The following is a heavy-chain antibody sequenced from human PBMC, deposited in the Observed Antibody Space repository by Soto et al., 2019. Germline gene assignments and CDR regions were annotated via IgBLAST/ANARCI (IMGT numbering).Heavy chain of an antibody. Sequence: SETLSLTCVVSGGSVSSSHWWSWVRQPPGKGLGWIGEISNSGSTTSKPSLKSRVTISLDKSKNHFSLKLSAVTAADTAMYYCARTEAAAGDFDSWGQGILVTVSS. J-gene: IGHJ4*02. CDR2: ISNSGST. D-gene: IGHD6-13*01. CDR1: GGSVSSSHW. V-gene: IGHV4-4*02. CDR3: ARTEAAAGDFDS.